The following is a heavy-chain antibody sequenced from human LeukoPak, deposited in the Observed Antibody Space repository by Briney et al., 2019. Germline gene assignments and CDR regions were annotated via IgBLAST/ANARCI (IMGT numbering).Heavy chain of an antibody. V-gene: IGHV3-21*01. Sequence: GGSLRLSCAASGFTFSSYSMNWVRQAPGKGLEWVSSISSSSSYIYYADSVKGRFTISRDNAKNSLYLQMNSLRAEDTAVYYCARELYGSGSYGVYWYFDYWGQGTLVTVSS. J-gene: IGHJ4*02. CDR3: ARELYGSGSYGVYWYFDY. CDR1: GFTFSSYS. D-gene: IGHD3-10*01. CDR2: ISSSSSYI.